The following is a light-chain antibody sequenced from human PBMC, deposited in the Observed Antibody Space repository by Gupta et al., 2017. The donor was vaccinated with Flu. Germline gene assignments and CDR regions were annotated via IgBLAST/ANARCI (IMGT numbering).Light chain of an antibody. V-gene: IGLV3-19*01. CDR3: NSRDSRGNHLWV. Sequence: SSELTQDPAVSVALGQTVRITCQGDSLRSCYASWYQQPPGPAPVLVIDGENKRHSGIPDRFCGSTSGNTASATITGAQAEEEADYYWNSRDSRGNHLWVFGGGTKLTVL. CDR2: GEN. J-gene: IGLJ3*02. CDR1: SLRSCY.